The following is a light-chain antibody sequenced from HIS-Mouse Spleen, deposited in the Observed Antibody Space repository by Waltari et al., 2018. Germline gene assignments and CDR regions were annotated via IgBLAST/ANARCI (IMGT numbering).Light chain of an antibody. J-gene: IGLJ3*02. CDR1: SSNIGSNY. V-gene: IGLV1-47*01. CDR2: RNN. Sequence: QSVLTQPPSASGTPGQRVTISCSGSSSNIGSNYVYWYQQLPGTAPKLLINRNNQRPQGVPCRFSGSKSGTSASLAISGLRSEDEADYYCAAWDDSLSGPVFGGGTKLTVL. CDR3: AAWDDSLSGPV.